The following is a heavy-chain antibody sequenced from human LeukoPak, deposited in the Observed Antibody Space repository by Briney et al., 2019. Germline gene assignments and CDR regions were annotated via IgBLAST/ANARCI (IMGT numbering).Heavy chain of an antibody. CDR3: ARRWDYFDY. J-gene: IGHJ4*02. V-gene: IGHV4-39*07. CDR2: GYYTGST. D-gene: IGHD1-26*01. Sequence: PSETLSLTCTVSGGSISSSTYYWGWIRQPPGKGLEWIGSGYYTGSTSYNPSLRSRVTISLHASNNQFSLKLTSVTAADTAVYYCARRWDYFDYWGQGTLVTVSS. CDR1: GGSISSSTYY.